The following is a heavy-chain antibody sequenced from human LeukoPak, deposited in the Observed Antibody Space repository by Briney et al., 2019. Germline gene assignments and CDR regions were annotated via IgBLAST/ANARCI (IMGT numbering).Heavy chain of an antibody. CDR3: ARDKRRYYYDSSGRLFDY. J-gene: IGHJ4*02. Sequence: SVTVSCKASGGTFSSYAISWVRQAPGQGLEWMGGIIPIFGTANYAQKFQGRVTITADGSTSTAYMELSSLRSEDTAVYYCARDKRRYYYDSSGRLFDYWGQGTLVTVSS. CDR2: IIPIFGTA. D-gene: IGHD3-22*01. CDR1: GGTFSSYA. V-gene: IGHV1-69*13.